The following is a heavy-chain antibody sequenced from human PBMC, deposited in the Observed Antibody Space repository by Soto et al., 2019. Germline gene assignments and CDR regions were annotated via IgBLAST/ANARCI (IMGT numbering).Heavy chain of an antibody. CDR2: IYWDDDK. CDR3: AHRGYMYGNWDHGYFDY. D-gene: IGHD5-18*01. CDR1: GFSLTTSGVG. J-gene: IGHJ4*02. V-gene: IGHV2-5*02. Sequence: QITLKESGPTRVKPTQTLALTCTFSGFSLTTSGVGVGWIRKTPGKALEWLAVIYWDDDKRYNPSLKNRLTINNDTSKNQVVLIMADMDPVDTGTYFCAHRGYMYGNWDHGYFDYWGQGSLVTVSS.